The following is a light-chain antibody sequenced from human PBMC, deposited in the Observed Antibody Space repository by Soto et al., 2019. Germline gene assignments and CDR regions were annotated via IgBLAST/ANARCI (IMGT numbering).Light chain of an antibody. CDR2: LSSDGSH. CDR3: QTWDTGARVV. CDR1: SGHSSYA. V-gene: IGLV4-69*01. Sequence: QPVLTQSPSASASLGASVKLTCTLSSGHSSYAIAWQQQQPEKGPRYLMKLSSDGSHSKGDGIPDRFSGSSSGAERYLTISSLQSEDEADYYCQTWDTGARVVFGGGTKVTVL. J-gene: IGLJ2*01.